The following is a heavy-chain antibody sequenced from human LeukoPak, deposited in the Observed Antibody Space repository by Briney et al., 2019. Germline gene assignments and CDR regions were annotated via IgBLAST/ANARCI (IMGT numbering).Heavy chain of an antibody. V-gene: IGHV5-51*01. Sequence: GESLKISFQGSGDPFSTHWITWVRPMPGRGLEWMGTIYPGDSDTRYSPSFQGQVTISADKSTSTASLHWSSLKASDSGMYYCARLIATAGIMAWGQGTLVTVSS. D-gene: IGHD6-13*01. CDR3: ARLIATAGIMA. CDR1: GDPFSTHW. CDR2: IYPGDSDT. J-gene: IGHJ5*02.